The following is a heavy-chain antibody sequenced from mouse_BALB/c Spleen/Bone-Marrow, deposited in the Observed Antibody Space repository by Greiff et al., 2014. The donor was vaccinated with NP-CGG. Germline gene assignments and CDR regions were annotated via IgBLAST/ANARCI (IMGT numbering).Heavy chain of an antibody. D-gene: IGHD2-3*01. Sequence: EVQLQQSGTVLARPGASVKMSCKASGYSFTSYWMHWVKQRPGQGLEWIGAIYPGNSDTSYNQKFKGKAKLTAVTSASTAYMELSSLTNEDSAVYSCTRGLLRRGGYFDVWGAGTTVTVSS. J-gene: IGHJ1*01. CDR1: GYSFTSYW. V-gene: IGHV1-5*01. CDR2: IYPGNSDT. CDR3: TRGLLRRGGYFDV.